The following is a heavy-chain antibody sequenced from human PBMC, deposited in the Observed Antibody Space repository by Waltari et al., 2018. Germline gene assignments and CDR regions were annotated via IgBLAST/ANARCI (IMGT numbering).Heavy chain of an antibody. J-gene: IGHJ5*02. CDR2: IYYSGST. CDR1: GGSISSGDYY. Sequence: QVQLQESGPGLVKPSQTLSLTCTVSGGSISSGDYYWSWIRQPPGKGLEWIGYIYYSGSTYYNPSLKSRVTISVDTSKNQFSLKLGSVTAADTAVYYCARDNCSGGSCYSRWFDPWGQGTLVTVSS. CDR3: ARDNCSGGSCYSRWFDP. D-gene: IGHD2-15*01. V-gene: IGHV4-30-4*08.